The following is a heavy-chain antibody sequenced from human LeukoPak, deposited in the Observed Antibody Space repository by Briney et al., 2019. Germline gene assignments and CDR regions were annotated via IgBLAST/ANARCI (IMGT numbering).Heavy chain of an antibody. J-gene: IGHJ6*04. Sequence: GASVKVSCKVSGYTLTELSMHWVRQAPGKGLEWMGGFDPEDGETIYAQKFQGRVTMTEDTSTDTAYMELSSLRSEDTAVYYCATERETMVRGVITRSGSMDVWGKGTTVTVSS. V-gene: IGHV1-24*01. CDR2: FDPEDGET. CDR1: GYTLTELS. CDR3: ATERETMVRGVITRSGSMDV. D-gene: IGHD3-10*01.